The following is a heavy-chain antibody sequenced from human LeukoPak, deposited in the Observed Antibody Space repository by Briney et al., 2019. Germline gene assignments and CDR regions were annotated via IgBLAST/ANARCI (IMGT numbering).Heavy chain of an antibody. CDR3: AKELNRGLPDY. V-gene: IGHV1-69*13. Sequence: SVKVSCKASGGTFSSYAISWVRQAPGQGLEWMGGIIPIFGTANYAQKFQGRVTITADESTSTAYMELSSLRAEDTAVYYCAKELNRGLPDYWGQGTLVTVPS. CDR1: GGTFSSYA. CDR2: IIPIFGTA. D-gene: IGHD2-21*01. J-gene: IGHJ4*02.